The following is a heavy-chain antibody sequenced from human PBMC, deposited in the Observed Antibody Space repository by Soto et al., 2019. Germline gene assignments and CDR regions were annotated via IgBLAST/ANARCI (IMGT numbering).Heavy chain of an antibody. CDR2: ISAGGANT. CDR3: AKERYCSATSCYGGFDF. V-gene: IGHV3-23*01. CDR1: GFDFRSYA. D-gene: IGHD2-2*01. J-gene: IGHJ3*01. Sequence: GGSLRLSCAASGFDFRSYAMSWVRLAPGRGLEWVSTISAGGANTQVAETLRGRFTVVRDNSKDSLHLQMNTLRADDTAIYWCAKERYCSATSCYGGFDFWGQGTVVTVSS.